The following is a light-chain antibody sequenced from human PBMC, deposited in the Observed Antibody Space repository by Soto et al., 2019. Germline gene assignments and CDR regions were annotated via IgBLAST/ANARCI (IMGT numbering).Light chain of an antibody. Sequence: QSALTQPRSVSGSPGQSVTISCTGTSSDVGGYKYVSWYQHHPGKAPRLMIYDVSKRPSGVPDRFSGSKSGNTASLTISGLQAEDEADYYCCSYXXXXXFVFGGGTKLT. V-gene: IGLV2-11*01. CDR2: DVS. CDR3: CSYXXXXXFV. J-gene: IGLJ2*01. CDR1: SSDVGGYKY.